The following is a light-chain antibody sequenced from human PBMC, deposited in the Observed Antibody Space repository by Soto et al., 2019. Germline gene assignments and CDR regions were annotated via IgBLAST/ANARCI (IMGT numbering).Light chain of an antibody. CDR1: SSDVASYNL. CDR2: ERS. J-gene: IGLJ1*01. Sequence: LTQPGPGCESPGQAITISCTGTSSDVASYNLFSWCQLHPGKVPMLMLYERSKRPSGVSPRFSGSKSGNTASLTISGLQAEDEAAYYCCSYAGSSTSVFGTGTKV. V-gene: IGLV2-23*01. CDR3: CSYAGSSTSV.